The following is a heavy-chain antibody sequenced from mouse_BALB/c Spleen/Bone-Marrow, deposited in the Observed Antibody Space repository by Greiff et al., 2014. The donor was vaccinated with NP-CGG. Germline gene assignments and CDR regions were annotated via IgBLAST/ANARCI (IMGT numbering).Heavy chain of an antibody. Sequence: VQLQQPGAELVKPGASVKLSCTASGFNIKDTYMHWVKRRPEQGLEWIGRIDPANGNTKYDPKFQGKATITADTSSNTAYLQLSSLTSEDTAVYYCAIYYYGSSGFAYWGQGILVTVSA. V-gene: IGHV14-3*02. CDR3: AIYYYGSSGFAY. J-gene: IGHJ3*01. D-gene: IGHD1-1*01. CDR1: GFNIKDTY. CDR2: IDPANGNT.